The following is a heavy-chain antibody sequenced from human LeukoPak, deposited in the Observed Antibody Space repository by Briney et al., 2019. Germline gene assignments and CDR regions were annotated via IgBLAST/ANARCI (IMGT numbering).Heavy chain of an antibody. D-gene: IGHD3-10*01. Sequence: PSETLSLTCTVSGGSVSSDNSYWNWIRQPAGKGLEWIGRIYADGSSTYSPSLKSRVTISVDTSKNQFSLRLTSMTAADTAVYYCARGYYYRRWGQGTLVTVSS. J-gene: IGHJ4*02. CDR3: ARGYYYRR. CDR2: IYADGSS. V-gene: IGHV4-61*02. CDR1: GGSVSSDNSY.